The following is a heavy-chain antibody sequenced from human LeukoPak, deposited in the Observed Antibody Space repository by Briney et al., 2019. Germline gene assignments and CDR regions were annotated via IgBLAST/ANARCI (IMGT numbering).Heavy chain of an antibody. D-gene: IGHD3-10*01. V-gene: IGHV3-7*01. CDR2: IKQDGSEK. CDR3: AKELVRGVIIHSFDY. Sequence: PGGSLRLSCAASGFTFSSYWMSWVRQAPGKGLEWVANIKQDGSEKYYVDSVKGRFTISRDNSKNTLYLQMNSLRAEDTAVYYCAKELVRGVIIHSFDYWGQGTLVTVSS. CDR1: GFTFSSYW. J-gene: IGHJ4*02.